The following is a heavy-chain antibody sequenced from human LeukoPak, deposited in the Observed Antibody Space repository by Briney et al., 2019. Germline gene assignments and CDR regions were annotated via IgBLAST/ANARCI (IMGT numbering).Heavy chain of an antibody. CDR3: TRRYGGHSGWAGYHDS. CDR2: IRSDGSST. Sequence: PGGSLRLSCVASGFSFSAYIMHWVRQAPGKGLEYVSAIRSDGSSTFYPNSVTGRFTISRDNSKGTLYLQMGSLRAEDTAVYYCTRRYGGHSGWAGYHDSWGQGTLVTVSS. CDR1: GFSFSAYI. J-gene: IGHJ4*02. D-gene: IGHD6-19*01. V-gene: IGHV3-64*01.